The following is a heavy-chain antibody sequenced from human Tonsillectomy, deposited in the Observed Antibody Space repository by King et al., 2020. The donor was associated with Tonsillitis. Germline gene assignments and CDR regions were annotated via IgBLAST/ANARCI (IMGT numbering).Heavy chain of an antibody. CDR3: ARGRGYSGYNPF. CDR1: GFTLSSYW. V-gene: IGHV3-7*01. CDR2: IRQYGSEK. Sequence: VQLVESGGGLVEPGGSLSLSCAASGFTLSSYWMSWVRQAPRKELEWAANIRQYGSEKNYVDSMKGRFTISRDNAKNSLYIQMNSLRAEDTAVYYCARGRGYSGYNPFWGQGTLVTVSS. J-gene: IGHJ4*02. D-gene: IGHD5-12*01.